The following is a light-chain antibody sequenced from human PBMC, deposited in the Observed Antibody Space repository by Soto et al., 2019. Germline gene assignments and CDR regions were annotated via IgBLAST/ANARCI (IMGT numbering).Light chain of an antibody. CDR1: ISDVGGYNF. CDR2: EVS. V-gene: IGLV2-14*01. CDR3: TSYRTTNTWV. J-gene: IGLJ3*02. Sequence: QSALTQPASVSGSPGQSVSISCTGTISDVGGYNFVSWYQHHPGKAPKPMIYEVSNRPSGVSNRFSGSKSGNTASLSISGLQAEDEADYYCTSYRTTNTWVFGAGTKLTVL.